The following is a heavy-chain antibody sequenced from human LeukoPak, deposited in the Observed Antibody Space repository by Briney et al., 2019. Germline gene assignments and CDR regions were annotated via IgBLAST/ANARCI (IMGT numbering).Heavy chain of an antibody. CDR2: IYYSGST. CDR1: GGSISSYY. V-gene: IGHV4-59*01. CDR3: AREGYSYGYEDAFDI. J-gene: IGHJ3*02. D-gene: IGHD5-18*01. Sequence: TSETLSLTCTVSGGSISSYYWSWIRQPPGKGLEWIGYIYYSGSTNYNPSLKSRVTISIDTSKNQFSLKLSSVTAADTAVYYCAREGYSYGYEDAFDIWGRGTMVTVSS.